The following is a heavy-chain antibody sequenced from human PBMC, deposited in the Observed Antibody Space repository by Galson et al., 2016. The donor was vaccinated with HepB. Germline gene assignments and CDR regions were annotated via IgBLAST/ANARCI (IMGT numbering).Heavy chain of an antibody. CDR2: INPNSGGT. Sequence: SVKVSCKASGYTFTGYYMHWVRQAPGQGLEWMGWINPNSGGTNYAQKFQGRVPMTRDTSISTAYMELSRLRSDDTAVYYCARPRVRFLEWLSRNYYYYGMDVWGQGTTVTVSS. V-gene: IGHV1-2*02. CDR3: ARPRVRFLEWLSRNYYYYGMDV. CDR1: GYTFTGYY. D-gene: IGHD3-3*01. J-gene: IGHJ6*02.